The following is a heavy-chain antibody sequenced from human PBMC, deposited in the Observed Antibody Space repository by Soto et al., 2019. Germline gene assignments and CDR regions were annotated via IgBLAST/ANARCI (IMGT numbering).Heavy chain of an antibody. Sequence: EVQLVESGGGLIQPGGSLRLSCAASGFTVSSNYMSWVRQAPGKGLEWVSVIYSGGSTYYADSVKGRFTISRDNSKNTLYLQMNSLSAEDTAVYYCASAGSGWYRRAYGMDVWGQGTTVTVSS. CDR3: ASAGSGWYRRAYGMDV. J-gene: IGHJ6*02. V-gene: IGHV3-53*01. CDR1: GFTVSSNY. D-gene: IGHD6-19*01. CDR2: IYSGGST.